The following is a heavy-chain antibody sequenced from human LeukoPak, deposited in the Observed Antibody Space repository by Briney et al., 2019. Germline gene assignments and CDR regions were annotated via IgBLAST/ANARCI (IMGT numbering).Heavy chain of an antibody. CDR2: ISAYNGNT. CDR3: ARGLVRYFDWTTFYYHYYGMDV. V-gene: IGHV1-18*01. J-gene: IGHJ6*02. CDR1: GYTFTSYG. Sequence: ASVKVSCKASGYTFTSYGISWVRQAPGQGLEWMGWISAYNGNTNYAQKLQGRVTMTTDTSTSTAYMELRSLRSDDTAVYYCARGLVRYFDWTTFYYHYYGMDVWGQGTTVTVSS. D-gene: IGHD3-9*01.